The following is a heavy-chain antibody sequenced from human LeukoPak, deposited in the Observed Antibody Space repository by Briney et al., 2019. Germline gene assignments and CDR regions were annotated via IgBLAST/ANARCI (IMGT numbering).Heavy chain of an antibody. CDR2: ISSRSSTI. Sequence: GGSLRLSCVASGFTFSNYIMNWVRQAPGRGLECIAYISSRSSTIYYADSVKGRFTISRDNAKKSLFLQMNSLRADDTALYYCARENFADLFDSWGQGTLVTVSS. CDR3: ARENFADLFDS. CDR1: GFTFSNYI. D-gene: IGHD1-7*01. V-gene: IGHV3-48*01. J-gene: IGHJ4*02.